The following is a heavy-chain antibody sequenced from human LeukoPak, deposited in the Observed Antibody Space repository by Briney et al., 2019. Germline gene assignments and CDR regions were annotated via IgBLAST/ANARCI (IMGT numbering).Heavy chain of an antibody. CDR3: ARALRIETFGVRRYYYHAMNV. V-gene: IGHV1-46*01. CDR1: GYTFTNYY. CDR2: INPSSLGT. J-gene: IGHJ6*02. Sequence: GASVKVSCKASGYTFTNYYMHWVRQAPGQGLEWMGVINPSSLGTTYAQRFQGRVTMTTDTSTSTVYMDLGSLRSEDTAVYYCARALRIETFGVRRYYYHAMNVWGQGTTVTVSS. D-gene: IGHD3-3*01.